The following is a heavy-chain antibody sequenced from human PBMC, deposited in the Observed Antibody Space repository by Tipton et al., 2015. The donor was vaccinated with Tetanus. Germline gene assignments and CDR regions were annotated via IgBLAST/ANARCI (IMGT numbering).Heavy chain of an antibody. Sequence: SLRLSCAASGFTFSSYWMHWVRQAPGKGLVWVSRINRDGTTTTYADSVKGRFTISRDNARNTVYLQMNSLRAEDTAVYYCATAGGLGYDSSGYSPFDYWGQGTLVTVSS. CDR1: GFTFSSYW. J-gene: IGHJ4*02. V-gene: IGHV3-74*01. CDR3: ATAGGLGYDSSGYSPFDY. CDR2: INRDGTTT. D-gene: IGHD3-22*01.